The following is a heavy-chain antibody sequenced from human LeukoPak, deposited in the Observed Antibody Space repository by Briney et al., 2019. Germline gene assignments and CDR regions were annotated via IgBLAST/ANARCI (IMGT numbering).Heavy chain of an antibody. CDR2: ISAYNGNT. CDR3: ARPGVDCGSAGCYTYPYYGLDV. J-gene: IGHJ6*02. Sequence: GASVKVSCKASGYSFSGHGITWVRQAPGQGLEWMGWISAYNGNTKYAQNLQGRVTMTTDMSTSTAYMELRSLRSDDTTVYYCARPGVDCGSAGCYTYPYYGLDVWGQGTTVTVSS. D-gene: IGHD2-2*02. CDR1: GYSFSGHG. V-gene: IGHV1-18*01.